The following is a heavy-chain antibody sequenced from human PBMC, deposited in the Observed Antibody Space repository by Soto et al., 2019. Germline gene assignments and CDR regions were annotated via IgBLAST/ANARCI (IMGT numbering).Heavy chain of an antibody. CDR2: INPGNGDT. D-gene: IGHD3-10*01. J-gene: IGHJ4*02. V-gene: IGHV1-3*01. Sequence: QVQLVQSGAEVKKPGAAVKVCCKASGYIFINYGINWVRQAPGQRLEWMGWINPGNGDTKYSQKFQGRVTIARDTSASTAYMELSSLRSEDTAVFYCAREGYYGSRSYNYWGQGTLVTVSS. CDR1: GYIFINYG. CDR3: AREGYYGSRSYNY.